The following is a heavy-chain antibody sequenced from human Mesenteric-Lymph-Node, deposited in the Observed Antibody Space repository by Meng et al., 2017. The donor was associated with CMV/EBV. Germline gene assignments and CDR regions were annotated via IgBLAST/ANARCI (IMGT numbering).Heavy chain of an antibody. V-gene: IGHV3-30-3*01. J-gene: IGHJ4*02. CDR1: GFPFKDYA. D-gene: IGHD2-8*01. CDR2: ISYDGTHT. Sequence: LSLTCAASGFPFKDYALHWVRQAPGKGLEWVALISYDGTHTSYVDSVKGRFSISRDNSKNTLYLQMNSLRHEDTAVYYCARDGDLCTNGVCYFDYWGQGTLVTVSS. CDR3: ARDGDLCTNGVCYFDY.